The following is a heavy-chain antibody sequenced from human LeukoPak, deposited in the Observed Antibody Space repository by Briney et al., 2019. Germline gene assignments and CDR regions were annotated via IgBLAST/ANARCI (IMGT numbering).Heavy chain of an antibody. CDR2: IYYSGST. Sequence: SETLSLTCTVSGGSISSSSYYWGWIRQPPGKGLEWIGSIYYSGSTYYNPSLKSRVTISVDTSKNQFSLKLSSVTVADTAVYYCTPWGPYCSSTSCLGGWGQGTLVTVSS. CDR1: GGSISSSSYY. V-gene: IGHV4-39*01. CDR3: TPWGPYCSSTSCLGG. J-gene: IGHJ4*02. D-gene: IGHD2-2*01.